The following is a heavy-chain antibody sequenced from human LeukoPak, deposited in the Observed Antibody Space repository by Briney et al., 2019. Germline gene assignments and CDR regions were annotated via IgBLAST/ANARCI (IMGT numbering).Heavy chain of an antibody. CDR2: ISSSRSTI. CDR1: GFTFSSYS. J-gene: IGHJ1*01. CDR3: VRSGTAAYNTAAALGGYFQH. V-gene: IGHV3-48*04. D-gene: IGHD6-25*01. Sequence: GGSLRLSCAASGFTFSSYSMNWVRQAPGKGLEWVSYISSSRSTIYYADSVKGRFTISRDNSKNTMFLEMGSLRPDDTAVYYCVRSGTAAYNTAAALGGYFQHWGQGTLVTVSS.